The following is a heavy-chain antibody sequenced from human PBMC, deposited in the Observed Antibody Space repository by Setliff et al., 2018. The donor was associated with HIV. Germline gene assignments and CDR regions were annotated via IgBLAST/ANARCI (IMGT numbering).Heavy chain of an antibody. D-gene: IGHD1-26*01. V-gene: IGHV1-8*01. CDR3: ARGTAPRPARLKWELLSY. CDR1: GYSFINYG. J-gene: IGHJ4*02. Sequence: ASVKVSCKASGYSFINYGINWVRQATGQGLEWMGWMNPNNGNTGYAEKFQGRVTMTRDTSISTAYMELSSLRSDDTAVYYCARGTAPRPARLKWELLSYWGQGTLVTVSS. CDR2: MNPNNGNT.